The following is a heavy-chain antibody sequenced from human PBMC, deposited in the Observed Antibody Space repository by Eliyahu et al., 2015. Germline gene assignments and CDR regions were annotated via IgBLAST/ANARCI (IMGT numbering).Heavy chain of an antibody. CDR2: IIPIFRTP. Sequence: QALMEQSGNEVKKPGSSVKVSCKLYVXDFTTYXIGWVRQAPGQGPEWLGGIIPIFRTPNYAQSFQGRLTISADXSTSTIYMELRSLRSQDTAVYYCARSSPLTGREYSASDSLDYWGPGTLVTVSS. J-gene: IGHJ4*02. D-gene: IGHD5-12*01. V-gene: IGHV1-69*01. CDR3: ARSSPLTGREYSASDSLDY. CDR1: VXDFTTYX.